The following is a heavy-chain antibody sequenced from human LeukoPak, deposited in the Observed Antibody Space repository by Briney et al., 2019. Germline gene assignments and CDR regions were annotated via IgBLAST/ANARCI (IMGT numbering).Heavy chain of an antibody. V-gene: IGHV3-11*04. D-gene: IGHD3-22*01. J-gene: IGHJ3*01. CDR1: GFTFSDYY. CDR3: AGTRSGYFSDAFDV. Sequence: GGSLRLSCAASGFTFSDYYMSWIRQAPGKGLEWVSYISSSGSTIYYADSVKGRFTISRDNAQKSLDLHMSSLRVEDTAVYYCAGTRSGYFSDAFDVWGQGTVVTVSS. CDR2: ISSSGSTI.